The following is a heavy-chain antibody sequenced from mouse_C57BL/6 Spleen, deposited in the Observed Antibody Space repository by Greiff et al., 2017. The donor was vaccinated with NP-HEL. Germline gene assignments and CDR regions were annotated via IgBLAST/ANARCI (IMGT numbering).Heavy chain of an antibody. CDR1: GYAFSSSW. J-gene: IGHJ4*01. Sequence: VQLQQSGPELVKPGASVNISCKASGYAFSSSWMNWVKQRPGKGLEWIGRIYPGDGDTNYNGKFKGKATLTADKSSSTAYMQLSSLTSEDSAVYFCAREDLLSYAMDYWGQGTSVTVSS. D-gene: IGHD1-1*01. V-gene: IGHV1-82*01. CDR3: AREDLLSYAMDY. CDR2: IYPGDGDT.